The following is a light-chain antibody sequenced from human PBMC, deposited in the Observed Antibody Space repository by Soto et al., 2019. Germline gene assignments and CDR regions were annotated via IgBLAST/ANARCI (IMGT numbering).Light chain of an antibody. V-gene: IGKV1-5*01. Sequence: HLSQSPSTLSGSVGDRVTITCRASQTHIAYLAWYQQKPGPAPKLLIYDTSSLETGVPSRFSGSRSATHFTLTISSRQPADSVTYYCQQGYSTPTTVGHGRRLEI. CDR2: DTS. CDR3: QQGYSTPTT. J-gene: IGKJ5*01. CDR1: QTHIAY.